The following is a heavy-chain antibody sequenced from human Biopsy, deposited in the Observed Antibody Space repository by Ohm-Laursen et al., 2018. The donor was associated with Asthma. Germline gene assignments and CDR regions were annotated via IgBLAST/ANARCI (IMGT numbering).Heavy chain of an antibody. D-gene: IGHD5-12*01. CDR1: GDSFSNYA. V-gene: IGHV1-69*13. CDR2: LIPVLGTP. J-gene: IGHJ6*02. CDR3: ARGYSGSDRIVYYYSGLEV. Sequence: SVKVSCKASGDSFSNYAISWVRQAPGQGLEWMGGLIPVLGTPDHAQMFEGRVTITVDESTSTAYMELSSPSSEDTAVYYCARGYSGSDRIVYYYSGLEVWGQGTTVTVSS.